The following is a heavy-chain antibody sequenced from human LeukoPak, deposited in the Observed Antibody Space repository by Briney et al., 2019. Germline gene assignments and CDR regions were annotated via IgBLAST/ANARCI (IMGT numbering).Heavy chain of an antibody. CDR1: GYTFTTYD. V-gene: IGHV1-8*01. CDR2: VNPNSGNT. D-gene: IGHD3-10*01. Sequence: VASVKVSCKASGYTFTTYDIDWVRQATGQGLEWMGWVNPNSGNTGFAQKFRGRVTMTRNTSISTAYMEISSLRSEDTAVYYRARRPSSGGSGSYWAFWGQGTLVTVSS. J-gene: IGHJ4*02. CDR3: ARRPSSGGSGSYWAF.